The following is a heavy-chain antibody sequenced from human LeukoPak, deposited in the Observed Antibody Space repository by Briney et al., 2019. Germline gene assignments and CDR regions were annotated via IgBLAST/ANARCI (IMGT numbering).Heavy chain of an antibody. CDR3: TTTPQGGYNFGGVDY. Sequence: SVKVSCKASGGTFSRYAINWVRQAPGQGLEWMGRIIPLLGVTHYAQKFQGRFTITADKSTTTAYMELSSLRSEDTAVYYCTTTPQGGYNFGGVDYWGQGTLVTVSS. CDR2: IIPLLGVT. CDR1: GGTFSRYA. V-gene: IGHV1-69*04. D-gene: IGHD5-24*01. J-gene: IGHJ4*02.